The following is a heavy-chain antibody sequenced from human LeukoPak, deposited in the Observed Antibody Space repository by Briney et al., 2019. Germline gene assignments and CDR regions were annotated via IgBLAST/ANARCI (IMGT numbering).Heavy chain of an antibody. D-gene: IGHD3-16*01. Sequence: PGGSLRLSCAVSGLTLSRYWMSWVRQTPENGLEWVASIKEDGSETHFRDSVRGRFTISRDNARNSLYLQMSSLRVDDTAIYYCARGGMWGQGTPVTAPS. CDR1: GLTLSRYW. J-gene: IGHJ4*02. V-gene: IGHV3-7*01. CDR2: IKEDGSET. CDR3: ARGGM.